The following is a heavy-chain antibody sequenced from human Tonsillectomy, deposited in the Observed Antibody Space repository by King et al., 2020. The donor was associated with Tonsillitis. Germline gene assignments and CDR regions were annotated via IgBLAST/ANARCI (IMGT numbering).Heavy chain of an antibody. Sequence: QVQLVESGGGVVQPGRSLRLSSAASGFTFRSYGMHWVRQAPGKGLEWVAVRWNDGSKKNYAESVKGRFTISRDTSKKTLYLQMNSLRAEDTAVYYCARDLYYGSGSYHWGGYGMDVWGQGTTVTVSS. CDR3: ARDLYYGSGSYHWGGYGMDV. CDR1: GFTFRSYG. J-gene: IGHJ6*02. D-gene: IGHD3-10*01. CDR2: RWNDGSKK. V-gene: IGHV3-33*01.